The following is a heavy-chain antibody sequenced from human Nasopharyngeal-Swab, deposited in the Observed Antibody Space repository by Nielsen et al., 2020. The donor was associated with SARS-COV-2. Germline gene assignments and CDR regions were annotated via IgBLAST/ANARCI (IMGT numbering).Heavy chain of an antibody. D-gene: IGHD3-16*01. CDR2: ISWDSGNI. CDR3: VKDNLLRAFDL. Sequence: SLKISCTASGFIFSNYGMHWVRQAPGRGLEWVSGISWDSGNIGYADSVKGRFTISRDNAKNSLYLQMNSLRAEDTALYYCVKDNLLRAFDLWGQGTMVTVSS. J-gene: IGHJ3*01. V-gene: IGHV3-9*01. CDR1: GFIFSNYG.